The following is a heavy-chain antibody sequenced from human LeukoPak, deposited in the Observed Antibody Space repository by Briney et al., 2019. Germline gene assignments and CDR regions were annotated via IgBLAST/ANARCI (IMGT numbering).Heavy chain of an antibody. CDR3: ARRDCDSIKCRGSNWFDP. CDR1: GFTFDDYA. J-gene: IGHJ5*02. V-gene: IGHV3-9*01. D-gene: IGHD2/OR15-2a*01. CDR2: LSWNSGSI. Sequence: GGSLRLSCAASGFTFDDYAMHWVRQAPGKGLEWVSGLSWNSGSIGYADSVKGRFTISRDNAKNSLYLQMNSLRAEDTAVYYCARRDCDSIKCRGSNWFDPWGQGTLVSVSS.